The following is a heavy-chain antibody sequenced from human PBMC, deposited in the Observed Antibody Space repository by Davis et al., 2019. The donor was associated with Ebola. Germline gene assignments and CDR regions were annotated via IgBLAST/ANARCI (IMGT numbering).Heavy chain of an antibody. CDR1: GGSISSSSYY. Sequence: SETLSLTCTVSGGSISSSSYYWGWIRQPPGKGLEWIGYIYHSGSTYYNPSLKSRVTISVDRSKNQFSLKLSSVTAADTAVYYCARGLGDYWGQGTLVTVSS. CDR3: ARGLGDY. V-gene: IGHV4-39*07. D-gene: IGHD3-16*01. CDR2: IYHSGST. J-gene: IGHJ4*02.